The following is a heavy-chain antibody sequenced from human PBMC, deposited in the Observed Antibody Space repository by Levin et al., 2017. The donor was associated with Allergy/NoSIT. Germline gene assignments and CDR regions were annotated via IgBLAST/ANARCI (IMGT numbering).Heavy chain of an antibody. CDR3: AEGTSNSWLPEY. J-gene: IGHJ4*02. CDR1: GFSFSSYA. Sequence: GGSLRLSCTASGFSFSSYAMNWVRQAPGKGLEWVSAITGSGGSTKYADSVKGRFTISRDHSKNILYLQMNSLRGEDTAVYFCAEGTSNSWLPEYWGQGTLVTVSS. D-gene: IGHD6-13*01. V-gene: IGHV3-23*01. CDR2: ITGSGGST.